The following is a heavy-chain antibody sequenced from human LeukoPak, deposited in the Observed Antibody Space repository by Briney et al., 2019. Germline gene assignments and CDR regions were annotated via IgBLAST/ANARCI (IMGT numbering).Heavy chain of an antibody. V-gene: IGHV3-11*01. CDR3: ARDSGDYYFDY. CDR1: GFTFSDYY. Sequence: PGGSLRLSCAASGFTFSDYYMNWIRQAPGKGLEWVSYIRSSGSTIYYADSVKGRFTISRDNAKNSLYLQMNSLRADDMAVYYCARDSGDYYFDYWGQGTLVTVSS. J-gene: IGHJ4*02. CDR2: IRSSGSTI. D-gene: IGHD4-17*01.